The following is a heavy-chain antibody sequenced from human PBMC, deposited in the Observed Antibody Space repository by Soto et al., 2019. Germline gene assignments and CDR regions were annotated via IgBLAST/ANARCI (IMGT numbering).Heavy chain of an antibody. CDR3: ARLPPGASYDFWSGYHPSMYGMDV. CDR2: IYPGDSDT. J-gene: IGHJ6*02. CDR1: GYKVSTWHNFTSYW. V-gene: IGHV5-51*01. Sequence: HGESLKISCMGSGYKVSTWHNFTSYWIAWVRQMPGEGLEWMGIIYPGDSDTRYSPSFQGQVTISADKSISTAYLQWSSLKASDTAMYYCARLPPGASYDFWSGYHPSMYGMDVWGQGTTVTVS. D-gene: IGHD3-3*01.